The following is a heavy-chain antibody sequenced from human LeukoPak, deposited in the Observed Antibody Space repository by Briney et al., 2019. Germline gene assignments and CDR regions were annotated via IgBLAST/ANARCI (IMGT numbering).Heavy chain of an antibody. CDR1: GFTFSGYA. CDR2: ISGGGDGT. CDR3: AKDDKYGSGSNFFDY. Sequence: PGGSLRLSCAASGFTFSGYAMTWVRQAPGKGLEWVSSISGGGDGTYYADSVKGRFTISRDNSKNTLYLQMNSLRAEDTALYYCAKDDKYGSGSNFFDYWGQGTLVTVSS. J-gene: IGHJ4*02. D-gene: IGHD3-10*01. V-gene: IGHV3-23*01.